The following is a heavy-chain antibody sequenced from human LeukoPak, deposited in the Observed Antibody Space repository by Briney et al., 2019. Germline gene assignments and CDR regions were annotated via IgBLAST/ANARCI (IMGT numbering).Heavy chain of an antibody. J-gene: IGHJ4*02. CDR2: ISYDGSNK. CDR3: AKGATVTTSAPGGEYYFDY. CDR1: GFTFSSYA. Sequence: PGGSLRLSCAASGFTFSSYAMHWVRQAPGKGLEWVAVISYDGSNKYYADSVKGRFTISRDNSKNTLYLQMNSLRAEDTAVYYCAKGATVTTSAPGGEYYFDYWGQGTLVTVSS. D-gene: IGHD4-11*01. V-gene: IGHV3-30-3*01.